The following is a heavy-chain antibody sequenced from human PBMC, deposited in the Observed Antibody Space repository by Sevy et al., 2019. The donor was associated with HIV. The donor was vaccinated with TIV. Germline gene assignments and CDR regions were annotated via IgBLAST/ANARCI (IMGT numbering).Heavy chain of an antibody. J-gene: IGHJ4*02. CDR3: AKGGGYSSFFDY. CDR1: VFTFDDYA. Sequence: GGSLRLSCAASVFTFDDYAMHWVRQAPGKGLEWVSGISWNSGNIGYADSVKGRFTISRDNAKNSLYLQMNSLRAEDMALYYCAKGGGYSSFFDYWGQGTLVTVSS. V-gene: IGHV3-9*03. D-gene: IGHD5-18*01. CDR2: ISWNSGNI.